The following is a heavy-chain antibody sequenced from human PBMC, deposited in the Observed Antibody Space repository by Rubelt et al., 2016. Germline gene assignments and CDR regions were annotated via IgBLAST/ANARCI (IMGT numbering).Heavy chain of an antibody. CDR1: GGSISSSSYY. CDR2: IYYSGST. J-gene: IGHJ4*02. D-gene: IGHD3-10*01. V-gene: IGHV4-39*01. CDR3: ARGGGDPGYFDY. Sequence: QLQLQESGPGLVKPSETLSLTCTVSGGSISSSSYYWGWIRQPPGKGLEWIGSIYYSGSTYYNPSLKCRVTISVDTSKNQFSLKLSSVTAADTAVYYCARGGGDPGYFDYWGQGTLVTVSS.